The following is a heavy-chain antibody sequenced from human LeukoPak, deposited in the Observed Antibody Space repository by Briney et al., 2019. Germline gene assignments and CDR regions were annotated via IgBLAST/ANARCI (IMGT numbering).Heavy chain of an antibody. CDR2: IYYTGST. D-gene: IGHD2-2*01. V-gene: IGHV4-59*01. Sequence: PSETLSLTCTVSGGSIDSYYWGWIRQPPGKGLEWIGYIYYTGSTEYHPSLKSRVTISLDTSKNQFSLKLTSVTAADTAVYYCARVYQSAEYYIDYWGQGNLVSVSS. CDR1: GGSIDSYY. CDR3: ARVYQSAEYYIDY. J-gene: IGHJ4*02.